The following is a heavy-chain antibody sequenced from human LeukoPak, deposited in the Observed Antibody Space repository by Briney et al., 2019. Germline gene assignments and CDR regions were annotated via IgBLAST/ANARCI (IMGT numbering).Heavy chain of an antibody. CDR2: IYYSGST. CDR3: TRHRYYFDY. J-gene: IGHJ4*02. CDR1: GGSISSYY. V-gene: IGHV4-59*01. Sequence: PSETLSLTCTVSGGSISSYYWSWIRQPPGKGLEWIGYIYYSGSTNYNPSLKSRVTISVDTSKNQFSLKLSSVTAADTAVYYCTRHRYYFDYWGQGTLVTVSS.